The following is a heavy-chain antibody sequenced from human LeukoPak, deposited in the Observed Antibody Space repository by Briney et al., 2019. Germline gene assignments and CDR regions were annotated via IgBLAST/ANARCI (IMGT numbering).Heavy chain of an antibody. CDR3: ARQYSGDSRSPFFDY. Sequence: SETLSLTCLVSGGSISSGDYYWSWIRQPPGKGLEWIGHIYNSGRTYYNPSLKSRVTISVDKSKNQFSLKLSSVTAADTAVYYCARQYSGDSRSPFFDYWGQGTLVTVSS. CDR2: IYNSGRT. V-gene: IGHV4-30-4*01. CDR1: GGSISSGDYY. D-gene: IGHD5-18*01. J-gene: IGHJ4*02.